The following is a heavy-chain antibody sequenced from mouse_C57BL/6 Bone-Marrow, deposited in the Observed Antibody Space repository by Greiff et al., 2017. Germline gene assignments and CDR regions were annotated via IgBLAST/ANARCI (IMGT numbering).Heavy chain of an antibody. Sequence: QVQLKESGAELVRPGTSVKVSCKASGYAFTNYLIEWVKQRPGQGLEWIGVINPGSGGTNYNEKFKGKATLTADKSSSTAYMQLRSRTSEDSAVYFCARCRLKLEGDYWGQGTSVTVSS. D-gene: IGHD3-2*02. CDR1: GYAFTNYL. J-gene: IGHJ4*01. CDR2: INPGSGGT. CDR3: ARCRLKLEGDY. V-gene: IGHV1-54*01.